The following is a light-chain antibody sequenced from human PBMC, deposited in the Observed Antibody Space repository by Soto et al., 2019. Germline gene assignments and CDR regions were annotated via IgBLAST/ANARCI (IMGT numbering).Light chain of an antibody. CDR1: SFNIGAGYD. J-gene: IGLJ2*01. CDR3: QSYDSSLSGSWV. V-gene: IGLV1-40*01. CDR2: GNI. Sequence: QSVLTQPPSVSGAPGQRVTISCTGSSFNIGAGYDVHWYQQLPGTAPKLLIYGNINRPSGVPDRFSGSKSGTSASLVITGLQAEDEADYYCQSYDSSLSGSWVFGGGTKLTVL.